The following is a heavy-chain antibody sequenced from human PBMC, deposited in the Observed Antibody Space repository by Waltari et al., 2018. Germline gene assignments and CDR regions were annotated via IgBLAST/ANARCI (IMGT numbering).Heavy chain of an antibody. J-gene: IGHJ5*02. V-gene: IGHV4-34*01. D-gene: IGHD3-10*01. CDR2: INHGGVT. CDR3: ARGGVPDAYGSGSYYRNWFDP. Sequence: QVRLQEWGAGTLKPSQTLSLTCAVYGGSFSGYHWTWIPQPPGKGLEWLGEINHGGVTNYNPSLSSRLTILIDTSKKQFSLRLSSVTAADTAVYYCARGGVPDAYGSGSYYRNWFDPWGQGTLATVSS. CDR1: GGSFSGYH.